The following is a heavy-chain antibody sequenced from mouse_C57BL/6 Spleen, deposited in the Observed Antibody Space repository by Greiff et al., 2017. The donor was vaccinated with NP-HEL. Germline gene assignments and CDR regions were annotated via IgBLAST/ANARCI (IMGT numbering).Heavy chain of an antibody. J-gene: IGHJ2*01. V-gene: IGHV1-69*01. CDR2: IDPSDSYT. D-gene: IGHD2-1*01. CDR3: ASNGNYGY. Sequence: VQLQQPGAELVMPGASVKLSCKASGYTFTSYWMHWVKQRPGQGLEWIGEIDPSDSYTNYNQKFKGKSTLTVDQSSSTAYMQLSSLTSEDSAVYYCASNGNYGYWGQGTTLTVSS. CDR1: GYTFTSYW.